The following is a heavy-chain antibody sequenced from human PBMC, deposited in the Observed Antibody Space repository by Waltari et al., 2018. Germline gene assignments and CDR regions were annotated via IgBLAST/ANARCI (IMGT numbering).Heavy chain of an antibody. CDR3: ARDRFLEWLLPDY. D-gene: IGHD3-3*01. CDR2: RKQDGSEK. CDR1: GFTFSSYW. J-gene: IGHJ4*02. Sequence: EVQLVESGGGLVQPGGSLRLSCAASGFTFSSYWMSWVRQAPGKGLEWVANRKQDGSEKYYGDSVKGRFTISRDNAKNSLYLQMNSLRAEDTAVYYCARDRFLEWLLPDYWGQGTLVTVSS. V-gene: IGHV3-7*01.